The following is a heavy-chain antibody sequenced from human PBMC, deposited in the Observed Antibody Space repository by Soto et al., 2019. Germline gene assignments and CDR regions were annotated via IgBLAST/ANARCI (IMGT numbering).Heavy chain of an antibody. CDR1: GFTLNTHW. J-gene: IGHJ4*02. V-gene: IGHV3-74*01. D-gene: IGHD1-26*01. CDR3: ARGGAMGVDY. Sequence: GGTLRLSCTASGFTLNTHWMHWVRQAPGKGLVWVSRIYFDGITTNYADSVKGRLTVSRDNAKNTVYLHVNTLRDEDTAVYYCARGGAMGVDYWGQGTLVTVSS. CDR2: IYFDGITT.